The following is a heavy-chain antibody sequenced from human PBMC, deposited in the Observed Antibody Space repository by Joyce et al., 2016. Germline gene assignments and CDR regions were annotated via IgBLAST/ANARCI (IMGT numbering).Heavy chain of an antibody. Sequence: EVQLVESGGGLIQPWGSLRLSCAASGFTVSNNYMTWVRQAPGKGLEWVSFIYSGGDTYYADSLKGRFTISRDKNTLYLQMNSLRVEDTAVYYCARVPGFHWGQGTLVTVSS. CDR3: ARVPGFH. CDR1: GFTVSNNY. J-gene: IGHJ4*02. V-gene: IGHV3-53*01. CDR2: IYSGGDT.